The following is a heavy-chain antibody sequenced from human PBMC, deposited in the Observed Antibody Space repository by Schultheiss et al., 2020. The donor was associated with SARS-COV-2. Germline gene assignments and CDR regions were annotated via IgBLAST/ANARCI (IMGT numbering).Heavy chain of an antibody. CDR3: ARSSSGWQNYYYYGMDV. V-gene: IGHV5-10-1*01. CDR2: IDPSDSLT. Sequence: GESLKISCQGSGYIFSNYWITWVRQMPGKGLEWMGRIDPSDSLTTYSPSFQGHVTFSADKSISTAYLQWSSLKASDTAMYYCARSSSGWQNYYYYGMDVWGQGTTVTVSS. J-gene: IGHJ6*02. CDR1: GYIFSNYW. D-gene: IGHD6-19*01.